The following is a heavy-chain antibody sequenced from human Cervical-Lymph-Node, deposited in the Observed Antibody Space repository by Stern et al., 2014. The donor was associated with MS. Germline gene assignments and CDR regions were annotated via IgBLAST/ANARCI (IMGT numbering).Heavy chain of an antibody. CDR1: GGTFSTIE. CDR3: VRDQGGIAAT. D-gene: IGHD6-13*01. V-gene: IGHV1-69*01. J-gene: IGHJ4*02. Sequence: VQLVESGAEVKKPGSSMKVSCKASGGTFSTIEISWVRQAPGQGLEWLGGSNPLFGTTHYAQKVQGRATIVADESTNTVNMKLSSLRSEDTAVYYCVRDQGGIAATWGQGTQVTVSS. CDR2: SNPLFGTT.